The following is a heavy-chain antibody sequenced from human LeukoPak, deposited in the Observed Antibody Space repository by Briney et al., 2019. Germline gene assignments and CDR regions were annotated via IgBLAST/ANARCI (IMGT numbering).Heavy chain of an antibody. CDR3: ARGYYDSSGYYLIDY. J-gene: IGHJ4*02. V-gene: IGHV3-74*01. CDR1: GFTFSNYW. Sequence: GGSLRLSCAASGFTFSNYWMHWVRQAPGKGLVWVSRINSDGRSTSYADSVKGRFTISRDNAKNTLYLQMISLRAEDTAVYYCARGYYDSSGYYLIDYWGQGTLVTVSS. D-gene: IGHD3-22*01. CDR2: INSDGRST.